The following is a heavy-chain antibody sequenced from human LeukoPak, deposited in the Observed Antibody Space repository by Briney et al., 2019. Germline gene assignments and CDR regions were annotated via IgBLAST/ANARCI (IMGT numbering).Heavy chain of an antibody. CDR3: ARAEQLDAFDI. CDR1: GFTFSSYS. J-gene: IGHJ3*02. Sequence: GGSLRLSCAASGFTFSSYSMNWVRQAPGKGLEWVSSISSSSYIYYADSVKGRFTISRDNAKNSLYLQMNSLRAEDTAVYYCARAEQLDAFDIWGQGTMVTVSS. D-gene: IGHD6-13*01. CDR2: ISSSSYI. V-gene: IGHV3-21*01.